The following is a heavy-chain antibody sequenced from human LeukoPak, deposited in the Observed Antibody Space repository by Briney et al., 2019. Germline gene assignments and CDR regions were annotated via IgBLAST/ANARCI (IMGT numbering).Heavy chain of an antibody. CDR2: IISSSSYT. CDR1: GVTFSNYN. CDR3: ARGLYCGYSGYDHFDF. D-gene: IGHD5-12*01. Sequence: GGSLRLSCAASGVTFSNYNMNWVRQAPGKGLEWVSFIISSSSYTYYADAVKGRFTISRDNAKNSLYLQMSSLRAEDTAVYYCARGLYCGYSGYDHFDFWGQGTLVTVSS. J-gene: IGHJ4*02. V-gene: IGHV3-21*01.